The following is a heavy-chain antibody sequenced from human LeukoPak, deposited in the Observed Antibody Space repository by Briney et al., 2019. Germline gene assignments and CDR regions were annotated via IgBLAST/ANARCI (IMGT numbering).Heavy chain of an antibody. CDR3: ARVKALHYYDNSGYYDY. CDR1: GFTFSSYG. Sequence: GGSLRLSCAASGFTFSSYGMHWVRQAPGKGLEWVAVISYDGDYEYYADSVKGRFTISRDNSRNILYLQMNSLRVEDASVYYCARVKALHYYDNSGYYDYWGQGTLVTVSS. D-gene: IGHD3-22*01. CDR2: ISYDGDYE. J-gene: IGHJ4*02. V-gene: IGHV3-30*03.